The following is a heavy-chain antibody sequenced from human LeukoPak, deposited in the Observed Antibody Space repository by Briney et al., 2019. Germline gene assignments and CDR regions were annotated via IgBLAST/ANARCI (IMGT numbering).Heavy chain of an antibody. CDR1: GFTFSSYS. D-gene: IGHD2-2*01. CDR3: ARGTSRALAAPAALDY. Sequence: GGSLRLSCAASGFTFSSYSMNWVRQAPGKGLEWVSSISSSSSYIYYADSVKGRFTISRDNAKNSLYLQMNSLRAEDTAVYYCARGTSRALAAPAALDYWGQGTLITVSS. J-gene: IGHJ4*02. CDR2: ISSSSSYI. V-gene: IGHV3-21*01.